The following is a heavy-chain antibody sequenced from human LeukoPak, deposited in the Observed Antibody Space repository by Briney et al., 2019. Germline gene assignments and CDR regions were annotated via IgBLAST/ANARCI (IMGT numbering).Heavy chain of an antibody. CDR2: ISAYNGNT. CDR1: GYTFTSYG. V-gene: IGHV1-18*04. D-gene: IGHD3-10*01. Sequence: ASVKVSCKASGYTFTSYGISWVRQAPGQGLEWMGWISAYNGNTDYAQKLQGRVTMTTDTSTSTAYMELRSLRSDDTAVYYCARTRAAMPVGELWSWGQGTLVTVSS. CDR3: ARTRAAMPVGELWS. J-gene: IGHJ4*02.